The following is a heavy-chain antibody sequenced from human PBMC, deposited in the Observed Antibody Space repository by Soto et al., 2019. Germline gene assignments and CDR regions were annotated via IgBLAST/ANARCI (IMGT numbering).Heavy chain of an antibody. CDR1: GYTFTSYA. J-gene: IGHJ4*02. V-gene: IGHV1-3*01. Sequence: QVQLVQSGAEVKKPGASVKVSCKATGYTFTSYAMHWVRQAPGQRLERMGWINAGNGNTKYSQKFQGRVTITRDTSSSTAYMELSSLRSEDTAVYYCARDVGDTGDWGQGNLVTVSS. CDR3: ARDVGDTGD. D-gene: IGHD1-26*01. CDR2: INAGNGNT.